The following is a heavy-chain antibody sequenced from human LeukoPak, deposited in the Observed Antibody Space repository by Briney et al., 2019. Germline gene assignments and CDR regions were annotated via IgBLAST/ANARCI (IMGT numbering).Heavy chain of an antibody. CDR1: GYTFTSYY. D-gene: IGHD3-22*01. CDR3: ASLTPPDYYDSSGPRDY. V-gene: IGHV1-46*01. CDR2: INPSGGST. Sequence: ASVKVSCKASGYTFTSYYMHWVRQAPRQGLEWMGIINPSGGSTSYAQKFQGRVTMTRDTSTSTVYMELSSLRSEDTAVYYCASLTPPDYYDSSGPRDYWGQGTLVTVSS. J-gene: IGHJ4*02.